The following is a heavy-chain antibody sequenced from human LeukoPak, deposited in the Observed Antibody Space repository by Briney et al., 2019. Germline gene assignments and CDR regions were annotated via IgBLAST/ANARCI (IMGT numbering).Heavy chain of an antibody. Sequence: GGSLRLSCAAAGFTFSSYWMSWVRRAPGKGLEWVATIKQDGSEKYYVDSVKGRFTISRDNAKNSLYLQMNSLRAEDTAVYYCARDRSTDFWSGYYTNYFDYWGQGTLVTVSS. J-gene: IGHJ4*02. CDR1: GFTFSSYW. V-gene: IGHV3-7*01. CDR3: ARDRSTDFWSGYYTNYFDY. CDR2: IKQDGSEK. D-gene: IGHD3-3*01.